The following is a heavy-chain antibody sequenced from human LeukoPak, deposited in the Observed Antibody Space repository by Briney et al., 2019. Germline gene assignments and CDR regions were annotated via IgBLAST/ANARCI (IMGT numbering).Heavy chain of an antibody. D-gene: IGHD3-3*01. Sequence: SETLSLTCTVSGGSISSYYWSWIRQPPGKGLEWIGYIYYSGSTNYNPSLKSRVTISVDTSKNQFSLKLSSVTAADTAVYYCARAAGGTYYDFWSGYYSNGYFDYWGQGTLVTVSS. J-gene: IGHJ4*02. CDR1: GGSISSYY. V-gene: IGHV4-59*01. CDR2: IYYSGST. CDR3: ARAAGGTYYDFWSGYYSNGYFDY.